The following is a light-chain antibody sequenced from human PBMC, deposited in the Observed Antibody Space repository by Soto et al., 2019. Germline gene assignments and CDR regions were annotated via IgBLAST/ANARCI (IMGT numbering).Light chain of an antibody. V-gene: IGLV1-40*01. CDR3: QSYDSSLSGSVV. Sequence: QSVLTQQPSVSGAPGQRVSISCTGSGSNIGAGYEVHWYQQLPGTAPKLLITSNNNRPSGVPDRFSGSASDTSASLAITGLQAEDEADYYCQSYDSSLSGSVVFGGGTKLTVL. J-gene: IGLJ2*01. CDR2: SNN. CDR1: GSNIGAGYE.